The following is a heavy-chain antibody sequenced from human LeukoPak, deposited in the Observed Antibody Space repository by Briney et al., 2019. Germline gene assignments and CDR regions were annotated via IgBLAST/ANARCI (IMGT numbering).Heavy chain of an antibody. Sequence: ASVKVSCKASGGTFSSYAISWVRQAPGQGLEWMGGIIPIFGTANYAQKFQGRVTMTEDTSTDTAYMELSSLRSEDTAVYYCATMDRRFGELYYYYYMDVWGKGTTVTVSS. J-gene: IGHJ6*03. D-gene: IGHD3-10*01. CDR2: IIPIFGTA. CDR1: GGTFSSYA. V-gene: IGHV1-69*06. CDR3: ATMDRRFGELYYYYYMDV.